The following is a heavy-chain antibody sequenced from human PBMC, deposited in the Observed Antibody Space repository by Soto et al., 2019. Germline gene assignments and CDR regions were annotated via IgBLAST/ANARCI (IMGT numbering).Heavy chain of an antibody. V-gene: IGHV3-21*01. CDR3: ARDPGGRAFDI. Sequence: GGSMRLCCAAVGFTFISYSRNRVRQAPGKGLEWVSSISSSSSYIYYADSVKGRFTISRDNAKNSLYLQMNSLRAEDTAVYYCARDPGGRAFDIWGQGTMVTVS. CDR1: GFTFISYS. J-gene: IGHJ3*02. D-gene: IGHD2-15*01. CDR2: ISSSSSYI.